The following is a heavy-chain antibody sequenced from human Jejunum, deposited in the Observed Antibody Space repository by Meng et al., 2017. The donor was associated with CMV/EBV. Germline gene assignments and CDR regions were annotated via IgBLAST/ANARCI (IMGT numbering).Heavy chain of an antibody. CDR3: ARFSIVRTTNAFDI. CDR1: GFPVSGDY. V-gene: IGHV3-53*01. Sequence: SGFPVSGDYMRWVRQAPGKGLEWVSSIYIGSSTDYADSVKGRFTISRDNPNNTLNLQMNNLRAEDTALYYCARFSIVRTTNAFDIWGQGTMVTVSS. CDR2: IYIGSST. J-gene: IGHJ3*02. D-gene: IGHD1-26*01.